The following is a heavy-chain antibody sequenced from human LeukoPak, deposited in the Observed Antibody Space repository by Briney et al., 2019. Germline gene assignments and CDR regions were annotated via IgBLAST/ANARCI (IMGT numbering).Heavy chain of an antibody. J-gene: IGHJ3*02. CDR2: INPNSGGT. CDR3: ASLVLGSGYYRDAFDI. V-gene: IGHV1-2*06. D-gene: IGHD3-22*01. CDR1: GYTFTDYF. Sequence: ASMKVSCKAFGYTFTDYFIHWVRQAPGQGLEWMGRINPNSGGTNYAQKFQGRVTMTRDTSISTAYMELSRLRSDDTAVYYCASLVLGSGYYRDAFDIWGQGTMVTVSS.